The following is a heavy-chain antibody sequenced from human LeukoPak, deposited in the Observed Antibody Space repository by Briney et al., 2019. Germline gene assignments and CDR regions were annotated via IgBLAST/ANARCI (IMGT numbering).Heavy chain of an antibody. V-gene: IGHV1-3*01. Sequence: GASVKVSCKASGYTFTSYAMHWVRQAPGQRLEWMGWINAGNGNTKYSQKFQGRVTITRDTSASTAYMELSSLRPEDTAVYYCARDFLGAAAGNWFDPWGQGTLVTVSS. CDR2: INAGNGNT. CDR3: ARDFLGAAAGNWFDP. J-gene: IGHJ5*02. CDR1: GYTFTSYA. D-gene: IGHD6-13*01.